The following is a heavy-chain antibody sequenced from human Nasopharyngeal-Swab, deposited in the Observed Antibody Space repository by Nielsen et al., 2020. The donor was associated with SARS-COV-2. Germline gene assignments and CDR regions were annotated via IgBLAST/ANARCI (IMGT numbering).Heavy chain of an antibody. V-gene: IGHV1-24*01. CDR1: GYTLTELS. CDR3: AGAVVVAAVDY. J-gene: IGHJ4*02. D-gene: IGHD2-15*01. Sequence: ASVKVSCKVSGYTLTELSMHWVRQAPGKGLEWMGIINPSGGSTSYAQKFQGRVTMTEDTSTDTAYMELSSLRSEDTAVYYCAGAVVVAAVDYWGQGTLVTVSS. CDR2: INPSGGST.